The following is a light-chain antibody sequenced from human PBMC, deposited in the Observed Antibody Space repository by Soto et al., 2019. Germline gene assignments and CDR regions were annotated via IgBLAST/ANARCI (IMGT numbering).Light chain of an antibody. J-gene: IGLJ2*01. CDR2: SNY. CDR1: SSNIGSNT. CDR3: AAWDDSLNGHVV. V-gene: IGLV1-44*01. Sequence: QSVLTQPPSASGTPGQRVTISCSGSSSNIGSNTVNWYQQLPGTAPKLLIYSNYQRPSGVPDRFSGSKSGASASLAISGLQSEDEADYHCAAWDDSLNGHVVFGGGTKLTVL.